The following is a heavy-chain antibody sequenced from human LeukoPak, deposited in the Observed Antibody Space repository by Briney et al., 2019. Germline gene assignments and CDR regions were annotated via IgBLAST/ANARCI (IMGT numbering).Heavy chain of an antibody. D-gene: IGHD1-7*01. Sequence: GGSLRLSCAASGFTFSSYAMSWVRQAPGKGLEWVSAISGSGGSTYYADSVKGRLTISRDNSKNSLYLQMNSLRAEDTAVYYCARSIKWGELFNDDAFDIWGQGTMVTVSS. CDR1: GFTFSSYA. V-gene: IGHV3-23*01. CDR3: ARSIKWGELFNDDAFDI. J-gene: IGHJ3*02. CDR2: ISGSGGST.